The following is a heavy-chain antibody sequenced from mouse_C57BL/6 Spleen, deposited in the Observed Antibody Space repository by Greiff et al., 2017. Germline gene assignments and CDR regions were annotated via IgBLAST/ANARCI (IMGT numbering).Heavy chain of an antibody. CDR2: IWSGGST. D-gene: IGHD1-1*01. V-gene: IGHV2-2*01. J-gene: IGHJ4*01. CDR1: GFSLTSYG. CDR3: ARNGDTTVVDAMDY. Sequence: VMLVESGPGLVQPSQSLSITCTVSGFSLTSYGVHWVRQSPGKGLEWLGVIWSGGSTDYNAAFISRLSISKDNSKSQVFFKMNSLQADDTAIYYCARNGDTTVVDAMDYWGQGTSVTASS.